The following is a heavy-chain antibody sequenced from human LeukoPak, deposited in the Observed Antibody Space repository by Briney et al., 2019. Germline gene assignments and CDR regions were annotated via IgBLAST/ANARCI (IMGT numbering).Heavy chain of an antibody. J-gene: IGHJ4*02. D-gene: IGHD6-13*01. Sequence: PGGSLRLSCAASGFTVSSNYMSWVRQAPGKGLQWLAYSSTSGSITYYADSVKGRFTISRDNAKNSLYLQMNSLRAEDTAVYYCARGIAAAGPTVGYFDYWGQGTLVTVSS. V-gene: IGHV3-11*04. CDR1: GFTVSSNY. CDR3: ARGIAAAGPTVGYFDY. CDR2: SSTSGSIT.